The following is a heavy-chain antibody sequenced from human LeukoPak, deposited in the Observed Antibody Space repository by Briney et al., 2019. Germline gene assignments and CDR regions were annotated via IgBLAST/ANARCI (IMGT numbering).Heavy chain of an antibody. CDR1: GFTFSSYS. Sequence: GGSLRLSCAASGFTFSSYSMTWVRQAPGKGLEWVSSISSSRSYIYYADSVKGRFTISSDNAKSSLYLQMNSLRAEDTAVYYCARGKTRGSFDYWGQGTLVTVSS. J-gene: IGHJ4*02. CDR2: ISSSRSYI. V-gene: IGHV3-21*01. D-gene: IGHD2-8*02. CDR3: ARGKTRGSFDY.